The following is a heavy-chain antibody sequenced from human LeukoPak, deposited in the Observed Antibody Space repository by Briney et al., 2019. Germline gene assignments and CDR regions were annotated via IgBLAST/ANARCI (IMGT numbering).Heavy chain of an antibody. Sequence: GGSLRLSCAASGFTVSSNYMSWVRQAPGKGLEWVSVIYSGGSTYYADSVKGRFTISRDNSTNTLYLQMNSLRAEDTAVYYCARGGDSSGYSPLDYWGQGTLVTVSS. CDR2: IYSGGST. J-gene: IGHJ4*02. V-gene: IGHV3-53*01. CDR1: GFTVSSNY. CDR3: ARGGDSSGYSPLDY. D-gene: IGHD3-22*01.